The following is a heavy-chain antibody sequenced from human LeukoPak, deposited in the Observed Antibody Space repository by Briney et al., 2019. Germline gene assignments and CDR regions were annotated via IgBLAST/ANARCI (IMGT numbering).Heavy chain of an antibody. CDR1: GGTFSSYA. CDR2: IIPIFGTA. V-gene: IGHV1-69*13. D-gene: IGHD3-9*01. CDR3: AGQGTPQKPNYYILTGTPFDP. J-gene: IGHJ5*02. Sequence: SVKVSCKASGGTFSSYAISWVRQAPGQGLEWMGGIIPIFGTANYAQKFQGRVTITADESTSTAYMELSSLRSEDTAVYYCAGQGTPQKPNYYILTGTPFDPWGQGTLVTVSS.